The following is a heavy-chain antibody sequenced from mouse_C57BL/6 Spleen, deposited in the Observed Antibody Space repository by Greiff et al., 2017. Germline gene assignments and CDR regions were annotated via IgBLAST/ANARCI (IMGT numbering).Heavy chain of an antibody. D-gene: IGHD1-1*01. J-gene: IGHJ3*01. CDR2: IRSKSNNYAT. Sequence: EVQLVESGGGLVQPKGSLKLSCAASGFSFNTYAMNWVRQAPGKGLEWVARIRSKSNNYATYYADSVKDRFTISRDDSESMLYLQMNNLKTEDTAMYYCVGHDKDYGSSYGFAYWGQGTLVTVSA. CDR3: VGHDKDYGSSYGFAY. V-gene: IGHV10-1*01. CDR1: GFSFNTYA.